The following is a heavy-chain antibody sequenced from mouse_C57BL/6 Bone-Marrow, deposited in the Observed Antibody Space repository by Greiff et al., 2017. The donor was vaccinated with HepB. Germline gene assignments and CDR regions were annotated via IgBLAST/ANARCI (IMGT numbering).Heavy chain of an antibody. Sequence: EVNVVESGGGLVQSGRSLRLSCATSGFTFSDFYMEWVRQAPGKGLEWIAASRNKANDYTTEYSASVKGRFIVSRDTSQSILYLQMNALRAEDTAIYYCARDAGDGYVFAYWGQGTLVTVSA. V-gene: IGHV7-1*01. J-gene: IGHJ3*01. D-gene: IGHD2-2*01. CDR2: SRNKANDYTT. CDR1: GFTFSDFY. CDR3: ARDAGDGYVFAY.